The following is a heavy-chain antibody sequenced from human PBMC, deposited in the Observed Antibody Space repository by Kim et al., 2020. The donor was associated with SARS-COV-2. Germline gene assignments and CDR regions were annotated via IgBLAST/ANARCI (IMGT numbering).Heavy chain of an antibody. Sequence: SETLSLTCTVSGGSISSSSYYWGWIRQPPGKGLEWIGSIYYSGSTYYNPSLKSRVTISVDTSKNQFSLKLSSVTAADTAVYYCARQTAAGTYYYYYYGMDVWGLGTTVTVSS. CDR2: IYYSGST. V-gene: IGHV4-39*01. CDR1: GGSISSSSYY. J-gene: IGHJ6*02. D-gene: IGHD6-13*01. CDR3: ARQTAAGTYYYYYYGMDV.